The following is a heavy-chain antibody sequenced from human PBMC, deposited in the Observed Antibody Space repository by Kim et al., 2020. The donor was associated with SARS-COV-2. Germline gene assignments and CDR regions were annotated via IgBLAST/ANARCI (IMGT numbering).Heavy chain of an antibody. V-gene: IGHV4-39*01. J-gene: IGHJ4*02. CDR2: MYYSGST. D-gene: IGHD6-6*01. Sequence: SETLSLTCTVSGGSISSSSYYWGWIRQPPGKGLEWIGSMYYSGSTYYNPSLKSRVTISVDTSKNQFSLKLSSVTAADTAVYYCARHPRLIAARPMYYFDYWGQGTLVTVSS. CDR3: ARHPRLIAARPMYYFDY. CDR1: GGSISSSSYY.